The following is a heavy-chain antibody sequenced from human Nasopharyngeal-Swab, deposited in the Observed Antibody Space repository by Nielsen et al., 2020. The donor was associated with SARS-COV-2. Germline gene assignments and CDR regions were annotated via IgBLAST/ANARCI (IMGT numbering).Heavy chain of an antibody. D-gene: IGHD6-19*01. Sequence: ASVKDSCKASRYIFTGYYMHWVRQAPGQGLEWMGRINPNSGGTNYAQKFQCRVTMTRDTSIITAYMELSRLRSDDTAVYYCAGEGRHSSGWDWFDPWGQGTLVTVFS. CDR2: INPNSGGT. CDR3: AGEGRHSSGWDWFDP. CDR1: RYIFTGYY. V-gene: IGHV1-2*06. J-gene: IGHJ5*02.